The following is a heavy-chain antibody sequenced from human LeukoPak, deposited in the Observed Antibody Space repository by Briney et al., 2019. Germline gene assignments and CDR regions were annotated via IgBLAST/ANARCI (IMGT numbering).Heavy chain of an antibody. J-gene: IGHJ6*03. CDR1: GGTFSSYA. CDR2: FIPIFGTA. Sequence: GASVNVSCKASGGTFSSYAISWVRHAPGQGLEWMGGFIPIFGTANYAQNFQGRVKIITDEAPSTAYMELSSLRSQDTAVYYCARSPIAYSCGYYYYLDVWGKGTTVTVSS. V-gene: IGHV1-69*05. CDR3: ARSPIAYSCGYYYYLDV. D-gene: IGHD5-18*01.